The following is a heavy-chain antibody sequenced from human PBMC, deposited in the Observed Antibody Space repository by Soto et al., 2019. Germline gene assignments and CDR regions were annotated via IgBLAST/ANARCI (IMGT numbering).Heavy chain of an antibody. Sequence: QVQLVGSGGGVVQPGRSLRLSCASSGFSFSTHGMQWVRQEPGKGLEWVAIISYDGFIKYSADDVNGRFTISRDNSKNTLFLQMDSLRAEASAVYYCAKDLKASGGHSGTLNYYYGMDVWGQGTTVIVSS. J-gene: IGHJ6*02. D-gene: IGHD3-10*01. CDR3: AKDLKASGGHSGTLNYYYGMDV. V-gene: IGHV3-30*18. CDR2: ISYDGFIK. CDR1: GFSFSTHG.